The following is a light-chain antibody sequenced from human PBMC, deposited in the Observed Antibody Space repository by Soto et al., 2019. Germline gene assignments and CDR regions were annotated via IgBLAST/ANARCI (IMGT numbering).Light chain of an antibody. J-gene: IGLJ1*01. V-gene: IGLV2-8*01. CDR1: SSDVGAYNY. CDR3: SSYAGFNNFV. Sequence: SVLNQPPSAYGSPGQAVTISCTGTSSDVGAYNYVSWYQQHPGKAPKLMIYEVTNRPSGVPDRFSASKSGNTASLTVSGLQAEDEADYFCSSYAGFNNFVFGTGTKVNVL. CDR2: EVT.